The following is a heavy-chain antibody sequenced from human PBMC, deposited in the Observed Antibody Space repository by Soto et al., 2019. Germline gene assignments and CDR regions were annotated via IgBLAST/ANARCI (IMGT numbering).Heavy chain of an antibody. CDR2: IYYSGST. V-gene: IGHV4-31*03. CDR3: ARGKGSGRARDWFDT. J-gene: IGHJ5*02. CDR1: GYSMRIGGYY. Sequence: QVQLQESGPGLVKPSQTLSLTCSVSGYSMRIGGYYWSWIRQLPGKGLEWIGYIYYSGSTNSNPSTKSRVTXPXXXSXXQFSLRLSSVTAADTAVYYCARGKGSGRARDWFDTWGQGTRVTVSS. D-gene: IGHD3-10*01.